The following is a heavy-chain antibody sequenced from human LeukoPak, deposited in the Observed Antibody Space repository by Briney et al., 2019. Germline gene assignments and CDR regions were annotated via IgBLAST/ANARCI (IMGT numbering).Heavy chain of an antibody. CDR2: IYTSGST. Sequence: SETLSLTCTVSGGSISSGSYYWSWIRQPAGKGLEWIGRIYTSGSTNYNPSLKSRVTISVDTSKNQFSLKLSSVTATDTAVYYCARAYCSSTSCYYYYYYMDVWGKGTTVTVSS. V-gene: IGHV4-61*02. CDR1: GGSISSGSYY. D-gene: IGHD2-2*01. J-gene: IGHJ6*03. CDR3: ARAYCSSTSCYYYYYYMDV.